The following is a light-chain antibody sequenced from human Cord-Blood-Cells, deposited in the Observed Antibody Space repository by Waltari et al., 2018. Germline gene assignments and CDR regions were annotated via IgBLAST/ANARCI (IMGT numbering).Light chain of an antibody. CDR3: QQLNSYPIT. V-gene: IGKV1-9*01. Sequence: DIQLTQSPSFLSASVGDRVTITCRASQGISSYLDWYQQKPGKAPTLLIYAASTLQSGVPSRFSGSGSGTEFTLTISSLQPEDFATYYCQQLNSYPITFGQGTRLEIK. J-gene: IGKJ5*01. CDR1: QGISSY. CDR2: AAS.